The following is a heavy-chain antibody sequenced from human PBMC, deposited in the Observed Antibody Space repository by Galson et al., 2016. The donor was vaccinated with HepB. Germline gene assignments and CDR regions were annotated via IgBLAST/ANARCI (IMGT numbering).Heavy chain of an antibody. CDR2: IWYDGSNK. V-gene: IGHV3-33*01. D-gene: IGHD2-15*01. CDR3: ARGLVDSFTLYYFDY. J-gene: IGHJ4*02. CDR1: GFTFCSYG. Sequence: SLRLSCAASGFTFCSYGMHWVRQAPGKGLEWVAVIWYDGSNKYYADSMKGRFTISRDNSKNTLYLQMNSLRAEDTAVYYCARGLVDSFTLYYFDYWGQGTLVTVSS.